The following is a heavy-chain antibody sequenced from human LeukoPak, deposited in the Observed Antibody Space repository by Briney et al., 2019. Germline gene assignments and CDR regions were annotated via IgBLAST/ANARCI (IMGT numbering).Heavy chain of an antibody. CDR1: GFTVSSNY. J-gene: IGHJ4*02. V-gene: IGHV3-66*01. CDR2: IYSGGST. D-gene: IGHD3-16*02. CDR3: ASRMITFGGVILVDY. Sequence: QPGGSLRLSCAASGFTVSSNYMSWVRQAPGKGLEWVSVIYSGGSTYYADSVKGRFTISRDSSKNTLYLQMNSLRAEDTAVYYCASRMITFGGVILVDYWGQGTLVTVSS.